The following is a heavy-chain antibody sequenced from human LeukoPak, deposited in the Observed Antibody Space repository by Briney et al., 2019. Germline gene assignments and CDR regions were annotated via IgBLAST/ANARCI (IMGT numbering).Heavy chain of an antibody. D-gene: IGHD6-13*01. V-gene: IGHV3-64*04. Sequence: GGSLRLSCSASGFTFSSYAMHWVRQAPGKGLEYVSAISSNGGSTYYADSVKGRFTISRDNSKNTLYLQMSSLRVEDTAIYFCAKGTAAFGTESLDYWGQGALVTVSS. J-gene: IGHJ4*02. CDR1: GFTFSSYA. CDR3: AKGTAAFGTESLDY. CDR2: ISSNGGST.